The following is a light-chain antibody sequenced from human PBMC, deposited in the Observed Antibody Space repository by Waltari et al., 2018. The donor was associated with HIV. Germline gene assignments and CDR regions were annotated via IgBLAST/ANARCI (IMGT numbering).Light chain of an antibody. CDR2: DAS. CDR3: QQRTNWPLT. V-gene: IGKV3-11*01. Sequence: ETVLTQSPATLSVSPGARATLSCKASQRIISYLAWYQQKLGQAPRLLIYDASTRATGIPARFSGSGSGTDLTLTISSLEPEDVAVYYCQQRTNWPLTFGGGTKVEIK. J-gene: IGKJ4*01. CDR1: QRIISY.